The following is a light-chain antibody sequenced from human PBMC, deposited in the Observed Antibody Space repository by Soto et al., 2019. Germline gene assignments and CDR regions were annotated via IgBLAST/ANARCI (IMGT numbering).Light chain of an antibody. J-gene: IGKJ1*01. CDR2: GAS. CDR1: QSVSSNY. Sequence: IVLPQSPGTLSLSPGERATLSCRASQSVSSNYLAWSKQKPGQAPRLLIYGASSRATGIPDRFSGSGSWTDFTLTISRLEPEDFAVYYCQQYGSSRTWTFGQGTKVEIK. V-gene: IGKV3-20*01. CDR3: QQYGSSRTWT.